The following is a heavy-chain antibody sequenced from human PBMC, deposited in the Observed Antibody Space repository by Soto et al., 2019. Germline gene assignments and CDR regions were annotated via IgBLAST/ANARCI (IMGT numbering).Heavy chain of an antibody. CDR3: AREASRDGYREQFDP. CDR2: IYYSGST. V-gene: IGHV4-39*02. CDR1: GGSISSSSYY. Sequence: SETLSLTCTVSGGSISSSSYYWGWIRQPPGKGLEWIGSIYYSGSTYYNPSLKSRVTISVDTSKNQFSLKLSSVTAADTAVYYCAREASRDGYREQFDPWGQGTRVTVSS. D-gene: IGHD5-12*01. J-gene: IGHJ5*02.